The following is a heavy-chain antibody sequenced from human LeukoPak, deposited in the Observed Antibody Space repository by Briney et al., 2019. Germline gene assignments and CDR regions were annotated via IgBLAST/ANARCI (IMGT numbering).Heavy chain of an antibody. D-gene: IGHD3-10*01. CDR3: GKDLAGSYLLDY. V-gene: IGHV3-43*01. Sequence: GGSLRLSCVAPGFAFNEYTMHRVRQAPGKGLEWVSLITWDGATTYYADSVKGRFTISRDNSKNSLYLQMNNLSTEGTALYYCGKDLAGSYLLDYWGQGTLVTVSS. CDR2: ITWDGATT. J-gene: IGHJ4*02. CDR1: GFAFNEYT.